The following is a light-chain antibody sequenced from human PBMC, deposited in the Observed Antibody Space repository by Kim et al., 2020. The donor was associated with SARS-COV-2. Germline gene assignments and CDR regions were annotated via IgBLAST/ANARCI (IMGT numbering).Light chain of an antibody. J-gene: IGLJ3*02. V-gene: IGLV1-51*01. CDR3: GTWDTSLSVWL. CDR1: SSNIGNYD. Sequence: QSVLTQPSSVSAAPGQKVTIPCSGSSSNIGNYDVTWYQQFPGAAPKLLIYDTYKRPSGIPDRFSGSKSGTSGTLGITGLQAGDEADYYCGTWDTSLSVWLFGGGTQLTV. CDR2: DTY.